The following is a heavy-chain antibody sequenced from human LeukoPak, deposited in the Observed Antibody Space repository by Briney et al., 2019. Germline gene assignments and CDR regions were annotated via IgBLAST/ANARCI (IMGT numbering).Heavy chain of an antibody. CDR2: INHSGST. CDR3: ARRMAGCSSTSCYYYYMDV. CDR1: GGSFSGYY. Sequence: SETLSLTCAVYGGSFSGYYWSWIRQPPGKGLEWIGEINHSGSTNYNPSLKSRVTISVDTSKNQFSLKLSSVTAADTAVYYCARRMAGCSSTSCYYYYMDVWGKGTTVTISS. J-gene: IGHJ6*03. D-gene: IGHD2-2*01. V-gene: IGHV4-34*01.